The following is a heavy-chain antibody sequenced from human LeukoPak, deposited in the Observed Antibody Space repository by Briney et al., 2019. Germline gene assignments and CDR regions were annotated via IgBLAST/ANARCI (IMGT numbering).Heavy chain of an antibody. CDR3: AREFCSGGSCRTHDAFDI. V-gene: IGHV3-53*01. CDR2: IYSGGGT. J-gene: IGHJ3*02. D-gene: IGHD2-15*01. CDR1: GFTVSSNY. Sequence: GGSLRLSCAASGFTVSSNYMSWVRQAPGKGLEWVSVIYSGGGTYYADSVKGRFTISRDNSKNTLYLQMNSLRAEDTAVYYCAREFCSGGSCRTHDAFDIWGQGTMVTVSS.